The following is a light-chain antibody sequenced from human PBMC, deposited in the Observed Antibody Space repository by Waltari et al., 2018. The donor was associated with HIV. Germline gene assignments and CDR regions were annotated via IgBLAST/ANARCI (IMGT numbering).Light chain of an antibody. CDR3: VLYMGSGISV. Sequence: QTVVTQEPSFSVSPGGTVTLTCGLSSGSVPTPYYPSWYQHTPGQAPRTLIYNTNTRSSGVPDRFSGSILGNKAALNITGAQADDECDYYCVLYMGSGISVFGGGTKLTVL. CDR2: NTN. V-gene: IGLV8-61*01. CDR1: SGSVPTPYY. J-gene: IGLJ2*01.